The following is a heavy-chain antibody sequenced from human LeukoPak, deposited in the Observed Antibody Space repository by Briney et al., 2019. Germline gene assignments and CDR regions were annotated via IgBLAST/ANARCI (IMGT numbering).Heavy chain of an antibody. CDR2: INPNSGGT. CDR3: ASGGHYDFWSGYYTLDY. Sequence: ASVKVSCKASGYTFTAFYMHWVRQAPGQGLEWMGWINPNSGGTNYAQKLQGRVTMTTDTSTSTAYMELRSLRSDDTAVYYCASGGHYDFWSGYYTLDYWGQGTLVTVSS. V-gene: IGHV1-2*02. CDR1: GYTFTAFY. D-gene: IGHD3-3*01. J-gene: IGHJ4*02.